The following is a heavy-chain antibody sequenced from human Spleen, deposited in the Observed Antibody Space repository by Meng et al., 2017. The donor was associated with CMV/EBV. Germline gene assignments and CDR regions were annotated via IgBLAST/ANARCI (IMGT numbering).Heavy chain of an antibody. D-gene: IGHD6-19*01. CDR1: GFTFTLYE. CDR3: AREPDSSGWYGDYYYYGMDV. Sequence: GESLKISCAASGFTFTLYEMTWVRQAPGKGLEWVSYMTAGSSGGTIYYADSVKGRFTISRDNAKNSLYLQMNSLRAEDTAVYYCAREPDSSGWYGDYYYYGMDVWGQGTTVTVSS. J-gene: IGHJ6*02. V-gene: IGHV3-48*03. CDR2: MTAGSSGGTI.